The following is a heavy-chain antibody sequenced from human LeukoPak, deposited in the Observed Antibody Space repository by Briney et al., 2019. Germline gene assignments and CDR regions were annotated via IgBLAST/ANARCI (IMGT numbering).Heavy chain of an antibody. Sequence: GSLRLSCAAAGFTFSSYGMHWVRPAPSKGLGWVAVISYDGSNKYYADSVKGRFTISRDNSKNTLYLQMNSLRAEDTAVYYCARGRGGRVYYYYYGMDVWGQGTTVTVSS. V-gene: IGHV3-30*19. D-gene: IGHD2-15*01. CDR1: GFTFSSYG. CDR2: ISYDGSNK. CDR3: ARGRGGRVYYYYYGMDV. J-gene: IGHJ6*02.